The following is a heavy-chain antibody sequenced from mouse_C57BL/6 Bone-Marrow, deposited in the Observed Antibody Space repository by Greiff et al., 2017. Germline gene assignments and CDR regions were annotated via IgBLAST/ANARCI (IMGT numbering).Heavy chain of an antibody. Sequence: EVKLMESGGGLVKPGGSLKLSCAASGFTFSDYGMHWVRQAPEKGLEWVAYISSGSSTIYYADTVKGRFTISRDNAKNTLFLQMTSLRSEDTAMYYGARPLYDGYSSWFAYWGQGTLVTVSA. CDR1: GFTFSDYG. V-gene: IGHV5-17*01. CDR3: ARPLYDGYSSWFAY. D-gene: IGHD2-3*01. J-gene: IGHJ3*01. CDR2: ISSGSSTI.